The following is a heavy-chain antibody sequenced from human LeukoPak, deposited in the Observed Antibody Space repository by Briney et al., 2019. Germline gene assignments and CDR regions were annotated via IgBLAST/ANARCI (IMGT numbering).Heavy chain of an antibody. V-gene: IGHV1-2*02. CDR2: INPNSGGT. CDR3: ARDTETYYYDSSGYSYDY. D-gene: IGHD3-22*01. J-gene: IGHJ4*02. Sequence: ASVKVSCKASGYTFTGYYMHWVRQAPGQGLEWMEWINPNSGGTNYAQKFQGRVTMTRDASISTAYMELSRLRSDDTAVYYCARDTETYYYDSSGYSYDYWGQGTLVTVSS. CDR1: GYTFTGYY.